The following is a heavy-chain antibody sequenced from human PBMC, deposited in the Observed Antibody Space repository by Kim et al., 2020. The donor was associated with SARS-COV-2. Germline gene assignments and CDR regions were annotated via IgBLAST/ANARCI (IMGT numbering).Heavy chain of an antibody. D-gene: IGHD1-26*01. V-gene: IGHV1-18*01. J-gene: IGHJ4*02. CDR3: ARDRKRGIVGATDY. Sequence: AQKLQGRVTMTTDTSTSTAYMELRSLRSDDTAVYYCARDRKRGIVGATDYWGQGTLVTVSS.